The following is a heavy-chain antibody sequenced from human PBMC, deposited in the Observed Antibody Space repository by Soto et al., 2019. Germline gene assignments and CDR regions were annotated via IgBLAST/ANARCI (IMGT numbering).Heavy chain of an antibody. CDR1: GFTFTSSA. V-gene: IGHV1-58*01. CDR2: IVVGSGNT. J-gene: IGHJ6*02. D-gene: IGHD4-4*01. CDR3: AAGATVTTYYYYGMDV. Sequence: SVKVSCKASGFTFTSSAVQCVRQARGQRLEWIGWIVVGSGNTNYAQKFQERVTITRDMSTSTAYMELSSLRSEDTAVYYCAAGATVTTYYYYGMDVWGQGTTVTVSS.